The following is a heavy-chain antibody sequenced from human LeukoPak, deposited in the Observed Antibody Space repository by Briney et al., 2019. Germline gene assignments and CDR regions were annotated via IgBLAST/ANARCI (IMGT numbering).Heavy chain of an antibody. CDR1: GFTFSSYW. Sequence: GGSLRLSCAASGFTFSSYWMSWVRQAPGKGLEWVANIKQDGSEKYYVDSVKGRFIISRDNAKNSLYLQMNSLRAEDTAVYYCARVDTAMVQGLDYWGQGTLVTVSS. CDR2: IKQDGSEK. V-gene: IGHV3-7*03. J-gene: IGHJ4*02. D-gene: IGHD5-18*01. CDR3: ARVDTAMVQGLDY.